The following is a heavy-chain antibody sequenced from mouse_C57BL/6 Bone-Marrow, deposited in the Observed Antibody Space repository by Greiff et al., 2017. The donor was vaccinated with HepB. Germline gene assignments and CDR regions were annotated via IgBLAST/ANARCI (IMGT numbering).Heavy chain of an antibody. D-gene: IGHD3-3*01. Sequence: EVQGVESGPGLAKPSQTLSLTCSVTGYSITSDYWHWIRKFPGNKLEYMGYISYSGSTYYNPSLKSRISITRDTSKNQYYLQLNSVTTEDTATYYCARYIGGGDGGYFDVWGTGTTVTVSS. CDR2: ISYSGST. CDR3: ARYIGGGDGGYFDV. CDR1: GYSITSDY. J-gene: IGHJ1*03. V-gene: IGHV3-8*01.